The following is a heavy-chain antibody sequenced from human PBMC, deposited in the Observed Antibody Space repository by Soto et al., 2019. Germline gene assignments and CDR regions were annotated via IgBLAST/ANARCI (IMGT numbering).Heavy chain of an antibody. V-gene: IGHV4-31*03. CDR3: ARDRHKNFFDP. D-gene: IGHD6-6*01. J-gene: IGHJ5*02. Sequence: QVQLQESGPGLVKPSQTLSLTCTVSGASMSSGGYYWTWIRQSPGKGLEWIGYIYYSGSTYYNPSLERRVAISLDTSRSQFSLTLHSVTAADTAIYYCARDRHKNFFDPWGQGTLVTVSS. CDR1: GASMSSGGYY. CDR2: IYYSGST.